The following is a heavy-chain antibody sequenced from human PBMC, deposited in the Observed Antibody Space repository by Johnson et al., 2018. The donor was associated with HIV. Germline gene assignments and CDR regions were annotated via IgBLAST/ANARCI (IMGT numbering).Heavy chain of an antibody. J-gene: IGHJ3*02. Sequence: QVQLVESGGGLVQPGGSLRLSCVASGFIFSDHYMDWVRQAPGKALEWVAVISYDGSNKYYADSVKGRFTISRDNSKNTLYLQMNSLRAEDTAVYYCARGIAVSNWVDIWGQGTMVTVSS. D-gene: IGHD6-19*01. V-gene: IGHV3-30*03. CDR3: ARGIAVSNWVDI. CDR2: ISYDGSNK. CDR1: GFIFSDHY.